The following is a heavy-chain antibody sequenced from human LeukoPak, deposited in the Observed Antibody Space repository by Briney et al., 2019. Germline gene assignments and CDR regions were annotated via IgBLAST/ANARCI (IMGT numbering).Heavy chain of an antibody. D-gene: IGHD3-22*01. CDR1: GFTFDDYA. J-gene: IGHJ4*02. V-gene: IGHV3-9*01. CDR3: AKDMYDSSGYHLDY. Sequence: GGSLRLSCAAAGFTFDDYAMHWVRQAPGKGLEWVSGISWNSGSIGYADSVKGRVTISRDNAKNSLYLQMNSLRAEDTALYYCAKDMYDSSGYHLDYWGQGTLVTVSS. CDR2: ISWNSGSI.